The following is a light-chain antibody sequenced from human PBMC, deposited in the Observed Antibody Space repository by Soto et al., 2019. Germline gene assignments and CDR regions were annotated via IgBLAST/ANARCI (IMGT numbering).Light chain of an antibody. CDR2: KAS. V-gene: IGKV1-5*03. Sequence: DIQMTQSPSTLSASIGDRVTITCRASQSISSWLAWYQQKPGKAPKLLIYKASSLESGVPSRFSGSGSGTEFTLTISSLQPADFAAYYCQQYSTYVWTFGQGTKVEI. CDR3: QQYSTYVWT. CDR1: QSISSW. J-gene: IGKJ1*01.